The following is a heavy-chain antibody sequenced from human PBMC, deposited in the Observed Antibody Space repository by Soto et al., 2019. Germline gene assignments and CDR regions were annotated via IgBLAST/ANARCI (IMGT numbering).Heavy chain of an antibody. D-gene: IGHD5-18*01. CDR1: GYRFTAYY. CDR3: ARAGNFAFLGSSFAFDF. J-gene: IGHJ4*02. Sequence: QVQLVQTGAEVKKPGASVRVSCEASGYRFTAYYIHWVRQAPGQGREWMGRMNLDTGGKTYAQKFQGRVTRTRDTSISTAYMEVSSLKSDATTMYYCARAGNFAFLGSSFAFDFWGQGTLFTVSS. CDR2: MNLDTGGK. V-gene: IGHV1-2*06.